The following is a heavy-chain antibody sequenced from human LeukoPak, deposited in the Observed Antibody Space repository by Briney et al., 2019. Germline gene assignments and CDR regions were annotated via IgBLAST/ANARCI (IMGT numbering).Heavy chain of an antibody. CDR3: ARGEVDTSGWDCFHF. V-gene: IGHV1-2*02. D-gene: IGHD6-19*01. CDR1: GYTFTGYY. J-gene: IGHJ4*02. Sequence: ASVKVSCKASGYTFTGYYMHWVRQAPGQGLEWMGWINPNTGATNYPQKSQGRVTMTTDTTISTTYMELSSLRSDDTAFYYCARGEVDTSGWDCFHFWGQGALVTVSS. CDR2: INPNTGAT.